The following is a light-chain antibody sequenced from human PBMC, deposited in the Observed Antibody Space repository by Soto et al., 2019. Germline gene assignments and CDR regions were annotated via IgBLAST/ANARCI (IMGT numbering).Light chain of an antibody. J-gene: IGKJ4*01. V-gene: IGKV1-12*01. Sequence: DIQMTQSPSSVSASVGDRVTITCRASQVISSWLAWYQQKPGKAPKLLIYVASTLQSGVPSRFSGSGSGTDVSLSINSLQPEDSATYFCQQANSFPLTFGGGTKVEIK. CDR2: VAS. CDR1: QVISSW. CDR3: QQANSFPLT.